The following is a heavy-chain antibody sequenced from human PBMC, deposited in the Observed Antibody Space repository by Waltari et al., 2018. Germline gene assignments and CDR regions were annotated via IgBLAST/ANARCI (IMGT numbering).Heavy chain of an antibody. CDR1: GFNFSNHA. J-gene: IGHJ6*03. D-gene: IGHD3-22*01. CDR3: AKDRAYYDSSGWAYYYYMDV. CDR2: ISGSGDIT. V-gene: IGHV3-23*04. Sequence: QLVESGGALLQPGGSLRRYCAASGFNFSNHAMNWVRQAPGKGLEWVSAISGSGDITYYADSVEGRFTISRDNSKNTLYLQMNSLRAEDTAVYYCAKDRAYYDSSGWAYYYYMDVWGKGTMVTVSS.